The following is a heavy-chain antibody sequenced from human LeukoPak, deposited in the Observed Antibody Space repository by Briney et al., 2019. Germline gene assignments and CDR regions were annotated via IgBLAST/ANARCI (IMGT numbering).Heavy chain of an antibody. J-gene: IGHJ4*02. CDR1: GYSISSGYY. CDR2: IYHSGST. D-gene: IGHD1-26*01. V-gene: IGHV4-38-2*02. Sequence: PSETLSLTRTVSGYSISSGYYWGWIRQPPGKGLEWIGSIYHSGSTYYNPSLKSRVTISVDTSKNQFSLKLSSVTAADTAVYYCARAEWEAVDYWGQGTLVTVSS. CDR3: ARAEWEAVDY.